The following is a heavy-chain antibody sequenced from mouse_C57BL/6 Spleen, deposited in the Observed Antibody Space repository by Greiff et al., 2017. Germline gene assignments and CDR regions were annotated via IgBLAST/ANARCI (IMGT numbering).Heavy chain of an antibody. CDR1: GYTFTSYW. Sequence: VQLQQPGAELVKPGASVKLSCKASGYTFTSYWMHWVKQRPGQGLEWIGMIHPNSGSTNYNEKFKSKATLTVDKSSSTAYMQLSSLTSEDSAVYYCARLAYGSSYIYAMDYWGQGTSVTVSS. V-gene: IGHV1-64*01. CDR2: IHPNSGST. J-gene: IGHJ4*01. D-gene: IGHD1-1*01. CDR3: ARLAYGSSYIYAMDY.